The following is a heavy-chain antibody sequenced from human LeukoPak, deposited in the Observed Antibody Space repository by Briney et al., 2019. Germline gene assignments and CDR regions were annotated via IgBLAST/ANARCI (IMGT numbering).Heavy chain of an antibody. CDR2: MNPNSGNT. Sequence: GASVKVSCKASGYTFTSYDINWVRQATGQGLEWMGWMNPNSGNTGYAQKFQGRVTMTRNTSISTAYMELSSLRSEDTAVYYCARVHDFWSGYYLDYWGQGTLVTVSS. V-gene: IGHV1-8*01. CDR1: GYTFTSYD. J-gene: IGHJ4*02. D-gene: IGHD3-3*01. CDR3: ARVHDFWSGYYLDY.